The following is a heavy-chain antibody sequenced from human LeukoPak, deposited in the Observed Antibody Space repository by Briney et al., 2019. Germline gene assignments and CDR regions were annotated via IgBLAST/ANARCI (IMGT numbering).Heavy chain of an antibody. J-gene: IGHJ3*02. D-gene: IGHD3-10*01. CDR3: ARDRKLGYYGRVDAFDI. V-gene: IGHV3-74*01. CDR1: GFTFTSYW. Sequence: GGSLRLSCAASGFTFTSYWMHWVRQAPGKGLVWVSRSKSDGRGTTYADSVKGRFTISRDNAKNTLYLQMDSPRAEDTAVYYCARDRKLGYYGRVDAFDIWGQGTMVTVSS. CDR2: SKSDGRGT.